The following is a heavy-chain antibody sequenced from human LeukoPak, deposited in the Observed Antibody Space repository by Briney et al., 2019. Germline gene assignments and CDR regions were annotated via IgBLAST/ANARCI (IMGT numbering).Heavy chain of an antibody. Sequence: LRLSCAASGFTFSSYSMKWIRQPPVKGLEWSGYVYYTGTTNYHPSLKSRVTRPVGTSKTHFSLQLSSVTAADTAVYFCARGYGSYSSSANRHYHYYMDVWGKGTTVTVSS. CDR3: ARGYGSYSSSANRHYHYYMDV. D-gene: IGHD6-13*01. CDR1: GFTFSSYS. J-gene: IGHJ6*03. CDR2: VYYTGTT. V-gene: IGHV4-59*01.